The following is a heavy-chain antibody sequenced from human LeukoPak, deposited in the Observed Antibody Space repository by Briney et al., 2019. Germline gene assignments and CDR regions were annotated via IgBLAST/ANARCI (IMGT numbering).Heavy chain of an antibody. CDR1: GGSFSGYY. CDR2: INHSGST. CDR3: ARGLYGSGLWGAFDI. J-gene: IGHJ3*02. Sequence: SETLSLSCAVYGGSFSGYYWSWIRQPPGKGLEWIGEINHSGSTNYNPSLKSRVTISVDTSKNQFSLKLSSVTAADTAVYYCARGLYGSGLWGAFDIWGQGTMVTVSS. V-gene: IGHV4-34*01. D-gene: IGHD3-10*01.